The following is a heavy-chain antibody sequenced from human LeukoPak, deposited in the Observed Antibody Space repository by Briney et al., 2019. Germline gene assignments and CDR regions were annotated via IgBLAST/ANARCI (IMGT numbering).Heavy chain of an antibody. CDR2: ISGSGGST. J-gene: IGHJ4*02. V-gene: IGHV3-23*01. CDR3: AKKLRGSYYIDY. Sequence: GGSLRLSCAASGFTFSSDAMSWVRQAPGKGLEWVSAISGSGGSTYYADSVKGRFTISRDNSKNALYLQMNSLRTEDTAVYYCAKKLRGSYYIDYWGQGTLVTVSS. CDR1: GFTFSSDA. D-gene: IGHD1-26*01.